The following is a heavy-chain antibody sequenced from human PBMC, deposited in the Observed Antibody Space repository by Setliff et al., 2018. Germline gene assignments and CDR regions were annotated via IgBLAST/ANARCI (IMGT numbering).Heavy chain of an antibody. Sequence: PSETLSLTCTVSGGSISTRSYWGCIRQPPGKGLEWIGSIYSSGTTYYNPSVKSRVTISVDTSKNQFSLKLSYVTAADTAVYYCARRGYYYGWGDSNAFDIWGQGTMVTVSS. D-gene: IGHD3-10*01. V-gene: IGHV4-39*01. CDR2: IYSSGTT. CDR1: GGSISTRSY. J-gene: IGHJ3*02. CDR3: ARRGYYYGWGDSNAFDI.